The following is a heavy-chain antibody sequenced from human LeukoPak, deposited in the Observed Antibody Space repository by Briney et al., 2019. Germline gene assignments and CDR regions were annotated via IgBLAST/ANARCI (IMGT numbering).Heavy chain of an antibody. Sequence: PSETLSLTCTVFGGSISSYYWSWIRQPPGKGLEWIGYIYYSGSTNYNPSLKSRVTISVDTSKNQFSLKLSSVTAADTAVYYCARVGVTHYYYYGMDVWGQGTTVTVSS. CDR1: GGSISSYY. CDR2: IYYSGST. CDR3: ARVGVTHYYYYGMDV. D-gene: IGHD3-16*01. J-gene: IGHJ6*02. V-gene: IGHV4-59*01.